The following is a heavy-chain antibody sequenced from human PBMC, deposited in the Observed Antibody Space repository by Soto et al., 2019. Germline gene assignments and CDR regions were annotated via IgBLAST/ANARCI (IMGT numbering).Heavy chain of an antibody. V-gene: IGHV6-1*01. Sequence: PSQTLSLTCAISGDSVSSNSAAWNWIRQSPSRGLEWLGRTYYRSKWYNDYAVSVKSRITINPDTSKNQFSLQLNSVTPEDTAVYYCARVGIDRGVVQLKRLAYYYYGMDVWGQGTTVTVS. CDR1: GDSVSSNSAA. D-gene: IGHD1-1*01. CDR2: TYYRSKWYN. J-gene: IGHJ6*02. CDR3: ARVGIDRGVVQLKRLAYYYYGMDV.